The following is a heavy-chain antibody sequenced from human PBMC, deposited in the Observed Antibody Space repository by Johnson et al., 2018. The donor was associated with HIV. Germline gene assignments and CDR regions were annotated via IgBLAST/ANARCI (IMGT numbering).Heavy chain of an antibody. CDR1: GFTFSDYY. J-gene: IGHJ3*02. Sequence: VQLVESGGGLVKPGGSLRLSCATSGFTFSDYYMSWIRQAPGKGLEWVSGINWNGGSTGYADSVKGRFTISRDNAKNSLYLQMNSLRAEDTAVYYCAKDPGDCSSTSCYAFDIWGQGTTVTVSS. D-gene: IGHD2-2*01. CDR3: AKDPGDCSSTSCYAFDI. V-gene: IGHV3-20*04. CDR2: INWNGGST.